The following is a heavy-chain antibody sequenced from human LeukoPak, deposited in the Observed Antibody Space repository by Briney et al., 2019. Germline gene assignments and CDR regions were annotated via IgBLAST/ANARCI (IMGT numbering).Heavy chain of an antibody. CDR2: IYTGGST. J-gene: IGHJ4*02. Sequence: GGSLRLSCAAPGFTVSSNYMSWVRQAPGQGLEWVSVIYTGGSTYYADSVKGRFTISRDISKNTLYLQMNSLRAEDTAVYYCAREKQLWGGFDYWGQGTLVTVSS. D-gene: IGHD5-18*01. V-gene: IGHV3-66*01. CDR3: AREKQLWGGFDY. CDR1: GFTVSSNY.